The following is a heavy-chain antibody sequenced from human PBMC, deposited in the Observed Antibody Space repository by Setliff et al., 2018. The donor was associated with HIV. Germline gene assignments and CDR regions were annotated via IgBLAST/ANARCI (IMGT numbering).Heavy chain of an antibody. V-gene: IGHV1-69*10. CDR2: IIPILGTA. Sequence: SVKVSCKSSGGTFNSYAISWVPQAPGQGLEWMGGIIPILGTANHAQKFRGRVTITAAKATNTDYMELSRLASEDTAVYYCARGERRVATINDLYYMGVWGKGTTVTVSS. CDR3: ARGERRVATINDLYYMGV. J-gene: IGHJ6*03. CDR1: GGTFNSYA. D-gene: IGHD5-12*01.